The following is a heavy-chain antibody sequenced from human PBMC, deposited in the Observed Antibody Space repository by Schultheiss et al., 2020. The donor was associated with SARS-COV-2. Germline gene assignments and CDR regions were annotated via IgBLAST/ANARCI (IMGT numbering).Heavy chain of an antibody. D-gene: IGHD4-11*01. V-gene: IGHV3-23*01. CDR1: GFTFSSYA. CDR2: IIGGGVVA. CDR3: AKVMTSVKSVGLGRRNYYYYGMDI. J-gene: IGHJ6*01. Sequence: GGSLRLSCEASGFTFSSYAMSWVRQGPGKGLEWVASIIGGGVVAYHTDSMKGRIAISRDNSKNMLYLQMSSLRAEDTAVYYCAKVMTSVKSVGLGRRNYYYYGMDIWGQGTTVTVSS.